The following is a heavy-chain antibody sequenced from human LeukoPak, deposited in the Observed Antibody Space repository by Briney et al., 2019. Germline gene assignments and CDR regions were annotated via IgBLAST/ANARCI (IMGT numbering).Heavy chain of an antibody. CDR2: IKGDASEK. D-gene: IGHD5-12*01. CDR1: GFSINNYW. CDR3: ARDVGYSGYDSPDY. V-gene: IGHV3-7*01. Sequence: PGGSLRLSCAVSGFSINNYWMTWYRQAPGKGLECVAHIKGDASEKYYLDSVKGRFTISRDNAKNSLYLQMNSLRAEDTAVYYCARDVGYSGYDSPDYWGQGTLVTVSS. J-gene: IGHJ4*02.